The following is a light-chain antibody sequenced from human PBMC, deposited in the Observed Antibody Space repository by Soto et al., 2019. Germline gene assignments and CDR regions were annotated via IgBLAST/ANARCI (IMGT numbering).Light chain of an antibody. Sequence: QPVLTQSPSASGTPGQRVTISCSGSSSNIGRNTVNWYQQFPGTAPKLLIYGNNQRPSGVPDRFYGSKSGTSASLAISGLQSEDEADYYCAAWDDSLSGPVFGGGTKVTVL. CDR2: GNN. V-gene: IGLV1-44*01. CDR3: AAWDDSLSGPV. J-gene: IGLJ3*02. CDR1: SSNIGRNT.